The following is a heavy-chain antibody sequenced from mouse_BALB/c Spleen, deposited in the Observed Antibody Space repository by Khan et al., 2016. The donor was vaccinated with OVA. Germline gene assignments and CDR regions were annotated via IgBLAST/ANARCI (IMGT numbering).Heavy chain of an antibody. CDR3: ARIKKIVATYFDY. CDR2: TNPTNGRT. D-gene: IGHD1-1*01. CDR1: GYTFTSYW. Sequence: QVQLQQSGAELVKAGASVKMSCKASGYTFTSYWMTWVKQRLGQGLEWFAETNPTNGRTYYNEKFKSKATLTVDKSYSTAYLLLSGPTFEDSAVYYCARIKKIVATYFDYWGQGTTLTVSS. J-gene: IGHJ2*01. V-gene: IGHV1S81*02.